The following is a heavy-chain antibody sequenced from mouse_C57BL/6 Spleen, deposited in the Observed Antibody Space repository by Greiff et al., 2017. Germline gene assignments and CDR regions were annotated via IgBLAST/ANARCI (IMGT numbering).Heavy chain of an antibody. CDR1: GFTFSSYG. CDR3: ARRDYDPYYFDY. V-gene: IGHV5-6*02. D-gene: IGHD2-4*01. J-gene: IGHJ2*01. Sequence: EVKLVESGGDLVKPGGSLKLSCAASGFTFSSYGMSWVRQTPDKRLEWVATISSGGSYTYYPDSVKGRFTISRDNAKNTLYLQMSSLKSEDTAMYYCARRDYDPYYFDYWGQGTTLTVSS. CDR2: ISSGGSYT.